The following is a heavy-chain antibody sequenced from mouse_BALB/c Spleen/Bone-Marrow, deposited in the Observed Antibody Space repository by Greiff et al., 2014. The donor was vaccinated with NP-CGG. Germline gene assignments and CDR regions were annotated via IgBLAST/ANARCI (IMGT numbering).Heavy chain of an antibody. J-gene: IGHJ4*01. CDR3: AGGVRFDY. CDR2: IYPGDGDT. V-gene: IGHV1-80*01. CDR1: GYAFSSYR. Sequence: QVQLQQSGAELVRPGSSVKISCKASGYAFSSYRMHWVKQRPGQGLEWIGQIYPGDGDTNYNGKFKGKATLTADKSSSTAYMQLRSLTSEDSAVYFSAGGVRFDYWGQGTSVTVSS.